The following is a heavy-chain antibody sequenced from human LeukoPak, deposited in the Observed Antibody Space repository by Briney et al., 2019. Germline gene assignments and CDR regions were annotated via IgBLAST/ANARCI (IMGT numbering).Heavy chain of an antibody. D-gene: IGHD5-24*01. Sequence: SETLSLTCTVSGGPISSYYWSWIRQPPGKGLEWIGYIYYRGSTNYNPSLKSRVTISVDTSKNQFSLKLSSVTAADTAVYYCARVGRYGYNLEYFDYWGQGTLVTVSS. J-gene: IGHJ4*02. V-gene: IGHV4-59*01. CDR1: GGPISSYY. CDR2: IYYRGST. CDR3: ARVGRYGYNLEYFDY.